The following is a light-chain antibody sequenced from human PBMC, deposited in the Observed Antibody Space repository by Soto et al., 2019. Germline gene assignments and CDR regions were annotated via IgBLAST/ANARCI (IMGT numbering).Light chain of an antibody. Sequence: QSALTQPPSASGSPGQSVTISCTGTSDDVGGYNYVSWYQQYPGKAPKLMIYEVNKRPSGVPDRFSGSKSGNTASLTVSGHQAEDEADYYCSSHAGSNPVVFGGGTKLTVL. CDR3: SSHAGSNPVV. CDR2: EVN. V-gene: IGLV2-8*01. J-gene: IGLJ2*01. CDR1: SDDVGGYNY.